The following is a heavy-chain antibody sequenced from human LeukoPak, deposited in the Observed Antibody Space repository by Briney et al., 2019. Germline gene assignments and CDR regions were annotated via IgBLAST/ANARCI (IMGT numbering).Heavy chain of an antibody. CDR3: AKDFKPGYSSSWSFDY. CDR1: GFTFSSYW. CDR2: IKQDGSEK. J-gene: IGHJ4*02. V-gene: IGHV3-7*01. Sequence: GGSLRLSCAASGFTFSSYWMSWVRQAPGKGLEWVANIKQDGSEKYYVDSVKGRFTISRDNAKNSLYLQMNSLRAEDTAVYYCAKDFKPGYSSSWSFDYWGQGTLVTVSS. D-gene: IGHD6-13*01.